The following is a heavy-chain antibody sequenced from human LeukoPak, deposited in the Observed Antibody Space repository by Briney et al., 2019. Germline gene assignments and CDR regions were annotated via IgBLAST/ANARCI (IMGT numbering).Heavy chain of an antibody. V-gene: IGHV1-69-2*01. D-gene: IGHD6-13*01. Sequence: ASVKVSCKASGYTFTDYYMHWVQQAPGKGLEWMGRVDPEDGETIYAEKFQGRVTITADTSTDTAYMELSSLRSEDTVVYYCAPSRRYSSSWVDYWGQGTLVTVSS. J-gene: IGHJ4*02. CDR3: APSRRYSSSWVDY. CDR2: VDPEDGET. CDR1: GYTFTDYY.